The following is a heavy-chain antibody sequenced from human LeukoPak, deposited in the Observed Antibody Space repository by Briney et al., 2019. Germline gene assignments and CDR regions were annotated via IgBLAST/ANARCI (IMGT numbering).Heavy chain of an antibody. J-gene: IGHJ4*02. CDR2: ISGSGDYT. V-gene: IGHV3-23*01. D-gene: IGHD3-3*01. CDR1: GFTFSDYY. Sequence: GGSLRLSCAASGFTFSDYYMSWVRQAPGKGLEWVSGISGSGDYTYYADSVKGRVSISRDTSKNALYLQMNSLRAEDTAIYYCAKGGAPYDFWSGYLEYWGQGILVTVSS. CDR3: AKGGAPYDFWSGYLEY.